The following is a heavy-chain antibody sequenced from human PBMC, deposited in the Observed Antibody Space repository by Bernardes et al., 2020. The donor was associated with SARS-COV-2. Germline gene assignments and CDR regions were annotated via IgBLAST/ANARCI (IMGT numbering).Heavy chain of an antibody. D-gene: IGHD1-26*01. CDR2: INPKSGDT. CDR1: GYTFTDNH. CDR3: ARELGIRAFDI. V-gene: IGHV1-2*02. Sequence: ASVKVSCKASGYTFTDNHLYWVRQAPGQGLELMGWINPKSGDTHYAQNLQGRVTMTRDTSTSKAYMEVSRLTNDDTAVFYCARELGIRAFDIWGQGTTVTVSS. J-gene: IGHJ3*02.